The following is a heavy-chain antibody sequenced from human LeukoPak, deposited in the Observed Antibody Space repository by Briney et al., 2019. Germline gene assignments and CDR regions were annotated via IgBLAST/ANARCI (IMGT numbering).Heavy chain of an antibody. CDR3: ARGEWELGY. Sequence: SETLSLTCAVYGGSFSGYYWSWIRQPPGKGLEWIGEINHSGSTNYNPSLKPRVTISVDTSKNQFSLKLSSVPAANTAVYYCARGEWELGYWGQGTLVTASS. CDR1: GGSFSGYY. V-gene: IGHV4-34*01. J-gene: IGHJ4*02. CDR2: INHSGST. D-gene: IGHD1-26*01.